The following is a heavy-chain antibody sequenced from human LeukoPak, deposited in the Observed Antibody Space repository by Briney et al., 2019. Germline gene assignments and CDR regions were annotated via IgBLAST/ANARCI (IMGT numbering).Heavy chain of an antibody. J-gene: IGHJ3*02. CDR1: GGSINNYY. CDR2: IYYSGST. CDR3: ASGGYHILTGYYPHDAFDI. V-gene: IGHV4-59*01. D-gene: IGHD3-9*01. Sequence: SETLSLTCTVSGGSINNYYWSWIRQPPGAGLEWIGYIYYSGSTNYNPSLKSRVTISVDTSKNQFSLKLSSVTAADTAVYYCASGGYHILTGYYPHDAFDIWGQGTMVTVSS.